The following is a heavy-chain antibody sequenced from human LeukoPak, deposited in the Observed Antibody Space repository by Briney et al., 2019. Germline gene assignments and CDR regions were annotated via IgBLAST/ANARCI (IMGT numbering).Heavy chain of an antibody. Sequence: PGGSLRLSCAASGFTFSSYGMHWVRQAPGKGLEWVAVISYDGSNKYYADSVKGRFTISRDNSKNTLYLQMNSLRAEDTAVYYCARDQYYYGSGTSSNNWFDPWGQGTLVTVSS. CDR2: ISYDGSNK. CDR1: GFTFSSYG. V-gene: IGHV3-30*19. D-gene: IGHD3-10*01. CDR3: ARDQYYYGSGTSSNNWFDP. J-gene: IGHJ5*02.